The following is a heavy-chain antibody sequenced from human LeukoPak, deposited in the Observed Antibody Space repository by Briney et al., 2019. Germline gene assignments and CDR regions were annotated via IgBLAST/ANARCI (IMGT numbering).Heavy chain of an antibody. V-gene: IGHV4-38-2*02. Sequence: ASETLSLTCTVSGYSISSGYYWGWIRQPPGKGLEWIGSIYHSGSTYYNPSLKSRVTISVDTSKNQFSLKLSSVTAADTAVYYCARDTDIVVVPAVKYNWFDPWGQGTLVTVSP. D-gene: IGHD2-2*01. CDR1: GYSISSGYY. CDR3: ARDTDIVVVPAVKYNWFDP. CDR2: IYHSGST. J-gene: IGHJ5*02.